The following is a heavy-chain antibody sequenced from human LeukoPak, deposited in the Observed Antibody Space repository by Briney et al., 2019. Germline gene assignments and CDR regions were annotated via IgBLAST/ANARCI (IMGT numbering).Heavy chain of an antibody. CDR3: TRAPSLSWFDP. CDR2: IRSKTHGGTT. J-gene: IGHJ5*02. Sequence: GGSLRLSCSASGFTFGDYAMSWARQAPGKGLEWVGFIRSKTHGGTTEYAASVKGRFIISRDDSRSIAYLQMNSLKTEDTAVYYCTRAPSLSWFDPWGQGTLVTVSS. CDR1: GFTFGDYA. D-gene: IGHD3-10*01. V-gene: IGHV3-49*04.